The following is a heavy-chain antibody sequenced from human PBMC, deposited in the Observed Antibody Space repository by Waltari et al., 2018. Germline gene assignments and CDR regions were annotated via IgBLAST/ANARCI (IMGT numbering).Heavy chain of an antibody. CDR1: GFTFSSYA. J-gene: IGHJ4*02. D-gene: IGHD6-13*01. CDR3: AKAFSSSSWYFDY. V-gene: IGHV3-23*01. Sequence: EVQLLESGGGLVQPGGSLRLSCAASGFTFSSYAMSWVRRAPGKGLEWVSAISGSGGSTYYADSVKGRFTISRDNSKNTLYLQMNSLRAEDTAVYYCAKAFSSSSWYFDYWGQGTLVTVSS. CDR2: ISGSGGST.